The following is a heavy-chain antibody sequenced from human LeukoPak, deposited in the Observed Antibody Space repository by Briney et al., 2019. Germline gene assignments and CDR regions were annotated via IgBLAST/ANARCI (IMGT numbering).Heavy chain of an antibody. D-gene: IGHD3-22*01. J-gene: IGHJ4*02. V-gene: IGHV3-30*02. CDR3: ATQTITLVVVISPFDY. CDR2: IQDGDAKT. Sequence: PGGSLRLSCAASGFTFNTYPMHWLRQAPGKGLEWVTLIQDGDAKTNYADSVRGRVTITRDNSRSTEYLQMNSLKPDDAAVYYCATQTITLVVVISPFDYWGQGALVTVSS. CDR1: GFTFNTYP.